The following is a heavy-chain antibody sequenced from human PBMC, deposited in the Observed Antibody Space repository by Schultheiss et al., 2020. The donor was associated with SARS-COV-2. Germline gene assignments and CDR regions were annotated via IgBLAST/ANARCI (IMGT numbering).Heavy chain of an antibody. Sequence: GGSLRLSCAASGFTFSDYYMSWIRQAPGKGLEWVSYISPRYDDIYYADSVMGRFTISRDNAKTSLYLQMDSLRAEDTAVYYCVRGGAQGFHPWGQGILVTVSS. V-gene: IGHV3-11*01. CDR3: VRGGAQGFHP. CDR2: ISPRYDDI. J-gene: IGHJ5*02. CDR1: GFTFSDYY.